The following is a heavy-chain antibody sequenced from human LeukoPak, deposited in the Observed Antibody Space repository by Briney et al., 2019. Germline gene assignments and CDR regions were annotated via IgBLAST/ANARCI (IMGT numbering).Heavy chain of an antibody. D-gene: IGHD6-6*01. CDR3: ARQDYSSSGYYYYGMDV. Sequence: GESLKISCKGSGYSFTSYWIGWVRQMPGKGLEWMGIIYPGDSDTRYSPSFQGQVTISADKSISTAYLQWSSLKASDTAMYYCARQDYSSSGYYYYGMDVWGQGTTVTVSS. CDR2: IYPGDSDT. V-gene: IGHV5-51*01. J-gene: IGHJ6*02. CDR1: GYSFTSYW.